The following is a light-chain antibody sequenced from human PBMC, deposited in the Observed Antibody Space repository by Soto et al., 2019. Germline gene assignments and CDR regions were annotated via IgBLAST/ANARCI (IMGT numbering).Light chain of an antibody. CDR2: DVS. V-gene: IGLV2-14*01. Sequence: QSALTQPASVSGSPGQSITISCTGTSSDVGGYNYVSWYQQHPGKAPKFMIYDVSNRPSGVSNLFSGSKSGNTASLTISGLQAEDEADYYCCSYTTSNTRQIVFGTGTKFTAL. J-gene: IGLJ1*01. CDR3: CSYTTSNTRQIV. CDR1: SSDVGGYNY.